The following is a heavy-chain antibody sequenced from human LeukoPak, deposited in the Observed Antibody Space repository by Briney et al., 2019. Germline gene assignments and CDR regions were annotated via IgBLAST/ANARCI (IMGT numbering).Heavy chain of an antibody. CDR3: AKDLGTPGYNFDC. V-gene: IGHV3-30*02. CDR2: MRYDGSNK. Sequence: GGSLRLSCAASGFTFSDYDMHWVRQAPGKGLEWVAFMRYDGSNKFYAESVKGRFTISRDNSKNTLYLQMSSLRADDTAVFYCAKDLGTPGYNFDCLGQGTLVTVSS. D-gene: IGHD5-24*01. J-gene: IGHJ5*01. CDR1: GFTFSDYD.